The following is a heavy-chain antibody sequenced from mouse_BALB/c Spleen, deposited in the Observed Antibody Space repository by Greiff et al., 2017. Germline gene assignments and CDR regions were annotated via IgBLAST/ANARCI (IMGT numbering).Heavy chain of an antibody. CDR2: ISYSGST. J-gene: IGHJ3*01. V-gene: IGHV3-2*02. CDR1: GYSITSDYA. Sequence: VQLKESGPGLVKPSQSLSLTCTVTGYSITSDYAWNWIRQFPGNKLEWMGYISYSGSTSYNPSLKSRISITRDTSKNQFFLQLNSVTTEDTATYYCARITTVGATPFAYWGQGTLVTVSA. D-gene: IGHD1-1*01. CDR3: ARITTVGATPFAY.